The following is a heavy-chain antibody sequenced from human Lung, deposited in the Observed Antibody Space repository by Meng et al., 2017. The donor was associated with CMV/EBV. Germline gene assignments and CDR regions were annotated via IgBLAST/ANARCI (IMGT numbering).Heavy chain of an antibody. CDR2: MNPNRGNT. CDR3: ARGQVQCSTINCHDYRFSGMDV. J-gene: IGHJ6*02. D-gene: IGHD2/OR15-2a*01. Sequence: ASXXVSXKASGYTXSYYDIIWVRQASGQGLERVGWMNPNRGNTAYAQKFQGRVTMTRDTSTSIAYMELSSLRSGDTAVYYCARGQVQCSTINCHDYRFSGMDVWXQGTXVTVSS. V-gene: IGHV1-8*01. CDR1: GYTXSYYD.